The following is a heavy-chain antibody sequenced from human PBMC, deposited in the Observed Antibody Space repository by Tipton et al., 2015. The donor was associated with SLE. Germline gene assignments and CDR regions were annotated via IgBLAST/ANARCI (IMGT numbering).Heavy chain of an antibody. D-gene: IGHD3-22*01. CDR1: GGSISHFY. J-gene: IGHJ4*02. Sequence: TLSLTCSVSGGSISHFYWSWIRQHPGKGLEWIGYVFSSGTTYYNPSLQGRLSMSLDTSKNQLSLQLSSVTSADTAVYYCARYFYDSSGVCLFDLWGQGTLVTVSS. CDR2: VFSSGTT. V-gene: IGHV4-31*03. CDR3: ARYFYDSSGVCLFDL.